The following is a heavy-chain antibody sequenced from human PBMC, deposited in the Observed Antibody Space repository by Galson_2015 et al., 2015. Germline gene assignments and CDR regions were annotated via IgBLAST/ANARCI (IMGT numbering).Heavy chain of an antibody. CDR3: ARLNWNYAGYYYYGMDV. D-gene: IGHD1-7*01. CDR1: GDSVSSNSAA. J-gene: IGHJ6*02. V-gene: IGHV6-1*01. Sequence: CAISGDSVSSNSAAWNWIRQSPSRGLEWLGRTYYRSKWYNDYAVSVKSRITINPVTSKNQFSLQLNSVTPEDTAVYYCARLNWNYAGYYYYGMDVWGQGTTVTVSS. CDR2: TYYRSKWYN.